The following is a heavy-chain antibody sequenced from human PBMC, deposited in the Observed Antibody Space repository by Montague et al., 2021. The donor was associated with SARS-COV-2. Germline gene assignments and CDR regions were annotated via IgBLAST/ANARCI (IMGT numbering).Heavy chain of an antibody. CDR1: GSTFDDYG. V-gene: IGHV3-20*04. CDR2: ITRNGDST. CDR3: VRGFRNGPFDV. Sequence: LRLSCAASGSTFDDYGMSWVRQGPGKGLEWVSGITRNGDSTDFADSVKGRFTISRDNAKNSLYLQMNSLRAEDTALYYCVRGFRNGPFDVWGQGTLVSVSS. D-gene: IGHD1-14*01. J-gene: IGHJ4*02.